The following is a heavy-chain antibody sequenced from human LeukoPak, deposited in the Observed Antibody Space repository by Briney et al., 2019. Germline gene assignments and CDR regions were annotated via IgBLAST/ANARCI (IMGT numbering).Heavy chain of an antibody. CDR1: GGSFSGYC. CDR2: INHSGST. D-gene: IGHD3-16*02. V-gene: IGHV4-34*01. J-gene: IGHJ6*04. CDR3: ARCPWDDYVWGGYRYSGYYGMDV. Sequence: SETLPLTCAVYGGSFSGYCWSWIRQPPGKGLEWIGEINHSGSTNYNPSLKSRVTISVDTSKNQFSLKLSSVTAADTAVYYCARCPWDDYVWGGYRYSGYYGMDVWGKGTTVTVSS.